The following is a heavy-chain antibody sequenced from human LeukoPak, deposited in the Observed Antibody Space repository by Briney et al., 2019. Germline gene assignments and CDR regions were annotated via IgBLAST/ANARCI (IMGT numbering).Heavy chain of an antibody. CDR3: AKDNAYYYYYMDV. CDR2: ISSNGGST. Sequence: PGGSLRLSCAASGFTFSSYAMHWVRQAPGKGLEYVSGISSNGGSTYYANSVKGRFTISRDNSKNTLYLQMNSLRAEDTAVYYCAKDNAYYYYYMDVWGKGTTVTISS. J-gene: IGHJ6*03. CDR1: GFTFSSYA. V-gene: IGHV3-64*04.